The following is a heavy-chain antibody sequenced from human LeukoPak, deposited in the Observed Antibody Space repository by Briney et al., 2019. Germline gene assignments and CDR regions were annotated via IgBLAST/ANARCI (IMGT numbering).Heavy chain of an antibody. Sequence: PSQTLSLTCTVSGGSISSGGYYWSWIRRHPGKGLECIGYIYYSGSTCYNPSLKSRVTISVDTSKNQFSLRLSSVTAADTAVYYSARLASGSYGPLTPFDYWGQGTLVTVSS. CDR2: IYYSGST. D-gene: IGHD1-26*01. CDR3: ARLASGSYGPLTPFDY. CDR1: GGSISSGGYY. J-gene: IGHJ4*02. V-gene: IGHV4-31*03.